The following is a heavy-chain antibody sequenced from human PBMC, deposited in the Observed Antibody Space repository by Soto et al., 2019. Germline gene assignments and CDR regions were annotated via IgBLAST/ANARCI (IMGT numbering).Heavy chain of an antibody. V-gene: IGHV3-48*01. CDR2: IGSSSSTI. J-gene: IGHJ6*03. D-gene: IGHD2-2*01. CDR3: ARDDIVVVPAASYYYMDV. CDR1: GFTFSSYS. Sequence: GGSLRLSCAASGFTFSSYSMNWVRQAPGKGLEWVSYIGSSSSTIYYADSVKGRFTISRDNAKNSLYLQMNSLRAEDTAVYYCARDDIVVVPAASYYYMDVWGKGTTVTVSS.